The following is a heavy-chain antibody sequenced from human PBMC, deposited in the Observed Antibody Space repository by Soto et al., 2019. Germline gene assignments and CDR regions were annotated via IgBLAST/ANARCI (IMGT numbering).Heavy chain of an antibody. Sequence: EVHLVESGGGLVQHGGSLRLSCAASGFTFSDYSMHWVRHAPGKGLEWVSYISSGSTTIYYADSVKGRFTISRDNAKNSLYLQMNSLRAEDTAVYYCATYSSSWYVWDYWGQGTLVTVSS. J-gene: IGHJ4*02. V-gene: IGHV3-48*01. CDR1: GFTFSDYS. CDR2: ISSGSTTI. CDR3: ATYSSSWYVWDY. D-gene: IGHD6-13*01.